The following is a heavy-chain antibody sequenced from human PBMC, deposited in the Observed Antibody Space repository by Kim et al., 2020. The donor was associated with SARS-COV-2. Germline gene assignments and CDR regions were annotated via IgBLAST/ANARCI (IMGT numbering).Heavy chain of an antibody. J-gene: IGHJ4*02. V-gene: IGHV4-59*01. D-gene: IGHD3-10*01. CDR2: ST. Sequence: STNATPSPKSRVTTSVDPSKSQFSLKLSSVTAANTAVYYCARSPLWLPFDYWGQGTLVTVSS. CDR3: ARSPLWLPFDY.